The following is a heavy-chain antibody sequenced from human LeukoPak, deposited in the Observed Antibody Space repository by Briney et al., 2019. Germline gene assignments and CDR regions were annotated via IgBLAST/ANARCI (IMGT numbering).Heavy chain of an antibody. V-gene: IGHV1-69*13. CDR1: GGTFSSYA. Sequence: GASVKVSCKASGGTFSSYAISWVRQAPGQGLEWMGGIIPIFGTANYAQKFQGRVTITADGSTSTAYMELSSLRSEDTAVYYCARIYCSSTSCPPFDYWGQGTLVTVSS. CDR2: IIPIFGTA. J-gene: IGHJ4*02. CDR3: ARIYCSSTSCPPFDY. D-gene: IGHD2-2*01.